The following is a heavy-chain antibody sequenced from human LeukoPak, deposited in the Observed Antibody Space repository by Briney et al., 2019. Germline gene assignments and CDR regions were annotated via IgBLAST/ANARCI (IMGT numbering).Heavy chain of an antibody. D-gene: IGHD4-17*01. CDR3: ARGHGDYRYYYYYMDV. Sequence: SVKVSCKASGGTFSSYAISWERQAPGQGLEWMGGIIPIFGTANYAQKFQGRVTITTDESTSTAYMELSSLRSEDTAVYYCARGHGDYRYYYYYMDVWGKGTTVTVSS. CDR2: IIPIFGTA. J-gene: IGHJ6*03. CDR1: GGTFSSYA. V-gene: IGHV1-69*05.